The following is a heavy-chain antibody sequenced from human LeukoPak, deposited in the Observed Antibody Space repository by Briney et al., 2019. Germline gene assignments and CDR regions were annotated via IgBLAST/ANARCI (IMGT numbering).Heavy chain of an antibody. D-gene: IGHD6-13*01. CDR1: AGSITNNY. CDR2: THDSGKS. J-gene: IGHJ4*02. CDR3: ARDRSAAPADY. Sequence: MTSETLSLTCTVSAGSITNNYWAWIRQPPGKGLEGIGYTHDSGKSNYDPYLRSRVTISIDTSKNQSSLKLTSVTAADTAVYYCARDRSAAPADYWGQGTLVTVSS. V-gene: IGHV4-59*13.